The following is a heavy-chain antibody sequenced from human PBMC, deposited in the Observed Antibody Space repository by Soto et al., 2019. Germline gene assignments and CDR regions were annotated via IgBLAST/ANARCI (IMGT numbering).Heavy chain of an antibody. CDR3: AKDRVLWFGELSPFDY. V-gene: IGHV3-23*01. J-gene: IGHJ4*02. CDR1: GFTFSSYA. CDR2: ISGSGGGT. D-gene: IGHD3-10*01. Sequence: EVQLLESGGGLVQPGGSLRLSCAASGFTFSSYAMSWVRKPPGKGLKWASAISGSGGGTYYADSVKGRFTISRDNSKNTLYLQMNSLRAEDTAVYYGAKDRVLWFGELSPFDYWGQGTLVTVSS.